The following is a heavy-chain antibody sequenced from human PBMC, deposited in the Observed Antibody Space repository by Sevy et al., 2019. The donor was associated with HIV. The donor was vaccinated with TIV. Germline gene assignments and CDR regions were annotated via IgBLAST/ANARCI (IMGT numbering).Heavy chain of an antibody. J-gene: IGHJ4*02. V-gene: IGHV3-21*01. CDR2: ISSSSSYI. CDR1: GFSFSSYS. D-gene: IGHD1-26*01. Sequence: GGSLRLSCAASGFSFSSYSMNWVRQAPGKGLEWASSISSSSSYIYYTDSVKGRFTISRGNAKNSLYLQMNSLRAEDTAVYYCARWDADRRWYFDYWGQGTLVTVSS. CDR3: ARWDADRRWYFDY.